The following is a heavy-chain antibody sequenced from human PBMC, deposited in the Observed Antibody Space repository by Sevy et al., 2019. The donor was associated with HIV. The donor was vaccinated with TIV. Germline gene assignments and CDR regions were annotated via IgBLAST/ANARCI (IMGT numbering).Heavy chain of an antibody. Sequence: GGSLRLSCAASGFTFSSYAMSWVRQAPGKGLEWVSAISGSGSLTYYADSVKGRFTISRDNSKNTLYLQMNSLRVEDTAIYYCARDRGEILRSAFKSWGQGTLVTVSS. J-gene: IGHJ4*02. V-gene: IGHV3-23*01. CDR3: ARDRGEILRSAFKS. D-gene: IGHD3-10*01. CDR2: ISGSGSLT. CDR1: GFTFSSYA.